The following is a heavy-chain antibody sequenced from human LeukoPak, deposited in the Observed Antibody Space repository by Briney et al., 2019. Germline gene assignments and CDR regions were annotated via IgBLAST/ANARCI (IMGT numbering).Heavy chain of an antibody. Sequence: SETLSLTCSVSGYSISSNYHWAWIRQPPGKGLEWIGSIYHSGSTHYNPSLKSRVTISVDTSKNQFSLKLSSVTAADTAVYYCARDRYSDFWSGFSYYFDYWGQGTLVTVSS. CDR3: ARDRYSDFWSGFSYYFDY. J-gene: IGHJ4*02. V-gene: IGHV4-38-2*02. CDR1: GYSISSNYH. D-gene: IGHD3-3*01. CDR2: IYHSGST.